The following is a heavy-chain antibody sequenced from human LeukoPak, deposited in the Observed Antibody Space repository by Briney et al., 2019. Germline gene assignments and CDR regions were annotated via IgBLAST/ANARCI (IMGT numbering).Heavy chain of an antibody. CDR3: ASPRRDGYNYVDNYYFDY. CDR2: TYYRSKWYN. V-gene: IGHV6-1*01. Sequence: SQTLSLTCAISGDSVSSNSAAWNWIRQSPSRGLEWLGRTYYRSKWYNDYAVSVKSRITINPDTSKNQFSLQLNSVTPEDTAVYYCASPRRDGYNYVDNYYFDYWGQGTLVTVSS. J-gene: IGHJ4*02. CDR1: GDSVSSNSAA. D-gene: IGHD5-24*01.